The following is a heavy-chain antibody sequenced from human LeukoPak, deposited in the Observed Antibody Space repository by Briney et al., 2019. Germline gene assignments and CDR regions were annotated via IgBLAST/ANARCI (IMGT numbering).Heavy chain of an antibody. Sequence: GGSLRLSCAASGFTFSDYYMSWIRQAPGKGLEWVSYISSSGSTIYYADSVKDRFTISRDNAKNSLYLQMNSLRAEDTAVYYCAREGAMVRGVYYYYYMDVWGKGTTVTVSS. CDR2: ISSSGSTI. V-gene: IGHV3-11*01. CDR3: AREGAMVRGVYYYYYMDV. D-gene: IGHD3-10*01. J-gene: IGHJ6*03. CDR1: GFTFSDYY.